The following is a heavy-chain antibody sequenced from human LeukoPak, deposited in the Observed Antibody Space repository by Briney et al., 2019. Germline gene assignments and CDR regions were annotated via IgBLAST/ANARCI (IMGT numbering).Heavy chain of an antibody. D-gene: IGHD3-22*01. CDR1: GYTFTAYY. Sequence: ASVNVSYTPSGYTFTAYYMHWVRQAPGQGLEWMGWINPNSGGTNYAQKFQGRVTMTRDTSISTAYMELSRLRSDDTAVYYCAREYYDSSGHYPKSYGMDVWGQGTTVTVSS. CDR2: INPNSGGT. CDR3: AREYYDSSGHYPKSYGMDV. J-gene: IGHJ6*02. V-gene: IGHV1-2*02.